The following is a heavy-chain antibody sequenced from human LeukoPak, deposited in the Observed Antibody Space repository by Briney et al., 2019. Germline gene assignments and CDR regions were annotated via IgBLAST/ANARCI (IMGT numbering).Heavy chain of an antibody. CDR2: IKEEGSEK. D-gene: IGHD3-22*01. J-gene: IGHJ5*02. CDR1: GFTFSSYW. V-gene: IGHV3-7*01. CDR3: ASLNVDSSAYYCVPNWFDP. Sequence: PGGSLRLSCAASGFTFSSYWMSSVRQAPGKGLEWVANIKEEGSEKFYVDSVKGRFTISRDNAKNSLFLQMNSLTAEDTAVYSCASLNVDSSAYYCVPNWFDPWGQGTLVTVSS.